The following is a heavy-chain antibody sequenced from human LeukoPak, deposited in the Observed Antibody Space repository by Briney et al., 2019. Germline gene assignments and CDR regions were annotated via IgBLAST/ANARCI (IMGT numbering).Heavy chain of an antibody. CDR3: ARDRGSGWTTYYYYYMDV. J-gene: IGHJ6*03. D-gene: IGHD6-19*01. CDR1: EFRFSSYW. V-gene: IGHV3-7*01. Sequence: GGSLRLSCTASEFRFSSYWMHWVRQVPGKGLVWVANIKQDGSEKYYVDSVKGRFTISRDNAKNSLYLQMNSLRAEDTAVYYCARDRGSGWTTYYYYYMDVWGKGTTVTVSS. CDR2: IKQDGSEK.